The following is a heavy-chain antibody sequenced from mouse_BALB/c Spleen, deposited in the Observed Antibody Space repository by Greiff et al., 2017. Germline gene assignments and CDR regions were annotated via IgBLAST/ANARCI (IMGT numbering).Heavy chain of an antibody. V-gene: IGHV1S81*02. D-gene: IGHD1-1*01. CDR1: GYTFTSYY. J-gene: IGHJ3*01. CDR3: TREDYYGSSFAY. Sequence: VQLQQSGAELVKPGASVKLSCKASGYTFTSYYMYWVKQRPGQGLEWIGEINPSNGGTNFNEKFKSKATLTVDKSSSTAYMQLSSLTPEDSAVYYCTREDYYGSSFAYWGQGTLVTVSA. CDR2: INPSNGGT.